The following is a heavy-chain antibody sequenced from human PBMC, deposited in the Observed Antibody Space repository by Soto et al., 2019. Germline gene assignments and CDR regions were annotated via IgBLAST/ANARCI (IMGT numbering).Heavy chain of an antibody. J-gene: IGHJ3*02. CDR2: IIPIFGTA. D-gene: IGHD5-12*01. Sequence: SVKVSCKASGGTFSSYAISCVRQAPGQGLEWMGGIIPIFGTANYAQKFQGRVTITADESTSTAYMELSSLRSEDTAVYYCARADRRWLQTDALDIWGQGTMVTVSS. CDR3: ARADRRWLQTDALDI. V-gene: IGHV1-69*13. CDR1: GGTFSSYA.